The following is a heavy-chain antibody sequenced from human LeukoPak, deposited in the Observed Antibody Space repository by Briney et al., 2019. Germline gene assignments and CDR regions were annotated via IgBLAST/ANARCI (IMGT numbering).Heavy chain of an antibody. J-gene: IGHJ4*02. V-gene: IGHV4-31*02. D-gene: IGHD5-12*01. CDR3: ARVVARGLFYY. Sequence: EWIGYIYYSGSTYYNPSLKSRVTISVDTSKNQFSLKPSSVTAADTAVYYCARVVARGLFYYWGQGTLVTVSS. CDR2: IYYSGST.